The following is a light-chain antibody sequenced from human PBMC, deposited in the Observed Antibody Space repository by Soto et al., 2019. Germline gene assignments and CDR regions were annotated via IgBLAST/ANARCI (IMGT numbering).Light chain of an antibody. CDR1: QSISSW. J-gene: IGKJ4*01. V-gene: IGKV1-5*01. CDR3: QQYNSYPLT. Sequence: DIQMTQSPSTLSASAGDRVTITCRASQSISSWLAWYQQKPGKAPKLLIYDASSLESGVPSRFSGSGSGTEFTLTISSLQPDDFATYYCQQYNSYPLTFGGGTKVDSK. CDR2: DAS.